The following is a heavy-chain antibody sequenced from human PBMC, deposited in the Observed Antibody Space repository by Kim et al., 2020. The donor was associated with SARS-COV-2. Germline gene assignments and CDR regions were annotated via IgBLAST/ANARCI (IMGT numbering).Heavy chain of an antibody. CDR2: IIPIFGTA. V-gene: IGHV1-69*13. CDR3: VRAGEAMVPYYYYGMDV. J-gene: IGHJ6*02. D-gene: IGHD5-18*01. CDR1: GGTFSSYA. Sequence: SVKVSCKASGGTFSSYAISWVRQAPGQGLEWMGGIIPIFGTANYAQKFQGRVTITADESTSTAYMELSSLRSEDTAVYYCVRAGEAMVPYYYYGMDVWGQGTPVTVSS.